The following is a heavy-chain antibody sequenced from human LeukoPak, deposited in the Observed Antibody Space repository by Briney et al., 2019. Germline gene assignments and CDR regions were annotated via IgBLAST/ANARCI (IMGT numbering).Heavy chain of an antibody. Sequence: ASVKVSCKASGYTFTGQHIHWVRPAPGQGLAWMGWINPNSGGTKYAQKFQGRVTMTRDTSISTAYMELTSLRSDDTAVYYCARDGGSSGYPASSSSRLDPWGQGTLVTVSS. CDR1: GYTFTGQH. CDR2: INPNSGGT. V-gene: IGHV1-2*02. D-gene: IGHD3-22*01. CDR3: ARDGGSSGYPASSSSRLDP. J-gene: IGHJ5*02.